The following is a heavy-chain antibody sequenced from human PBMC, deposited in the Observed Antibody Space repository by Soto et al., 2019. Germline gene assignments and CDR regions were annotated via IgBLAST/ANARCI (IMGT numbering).Heavy chain of an antibody. CDR3: ARHAGSLGY. Sequence: QVPLQESGPGLVKPSETLSLTCTISGSSITNYQWSWIRQPPGKGLEWIGHVYYSGSANYNPTLTSGVTISLDASKSQFSLNLGSVTAADTAVYFCARHAGSLGYWGQGTLVTVSS. D-gene: IGHD2-2*03. V-gene: IGHV4-59*08. CDR1: GSSITNYQ. CDR2: VYYSGSA. J-gene: IGHJ4*02.